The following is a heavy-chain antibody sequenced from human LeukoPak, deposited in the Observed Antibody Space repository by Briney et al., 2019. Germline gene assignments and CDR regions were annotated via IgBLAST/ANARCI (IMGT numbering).Heavy chain of an antibody. CDR3: AKGRDGYNRGPFDY. J-gene: IGHJ4*02. Sequence: GGSLRLSCAASGFTFSSYAMSWVRQAPGKGLEWVSAISSGGLSTYYADSVKGRFTISRDNSKNMLYLQMNSLRAEDTAVYYCAKGRDGYNRGPFDYWGQGTLVTVSS. V-gene: IGHV3-23*01. CDR1: GFTFSSYA. CDR2: ISSGGLST. D-gene: IGHD5-24*01.